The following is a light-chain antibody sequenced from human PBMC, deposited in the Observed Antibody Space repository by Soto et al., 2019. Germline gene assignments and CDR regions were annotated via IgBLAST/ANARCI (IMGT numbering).Light chain of an antibody. J-gene: IGLJ2*01. CDR3: CSYAGSRTWV. Sequence: QSVLTQPASVSGSPGQSITISCTGTSSYVGSYKLVSWYQQHPGKAPKLIIYEGNKRPSGVSNRFSGSKSGNTASLTISGLQAEDEADYYCCSYAGSRTWVFGGGTKLTVL. CDR2: EGN. V-gene: IGLV2-23*01. CDR1: SSYVGSYKL.